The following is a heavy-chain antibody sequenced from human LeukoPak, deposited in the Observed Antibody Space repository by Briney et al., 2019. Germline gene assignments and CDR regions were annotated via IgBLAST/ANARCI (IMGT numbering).Heavy chain of an antibody. CDR3: AKVAAAGYNWFDP. V-gene: IGHV3-23*01. J-gene: IGHJ5*02. CDR2: ISGSGGST. CDR1: GFTFSSYA. D-gene: IGHD6-13*01. Sequence: GGSLRLSCAASGFTFSSYAMSWVRXAPGKXXEWVSAISGSGGSTYYADYVKGRFTISRDNSKNTLYLQMNSLRAEDTAVYYCAKVAAAGYNWFDPWGQGTLVTVSS.